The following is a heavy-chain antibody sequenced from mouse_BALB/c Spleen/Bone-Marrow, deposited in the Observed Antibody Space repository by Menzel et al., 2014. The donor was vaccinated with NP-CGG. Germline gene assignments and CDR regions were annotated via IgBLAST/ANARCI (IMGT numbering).Heavy chain of an antibody. V-gene: IGHV3-2*02. D-gene: IGHD3-1*01. J-gene: IGHJ2*01. CDR2: ITSSGHT. Sequence: EVQLQQSGPGLMKPSQSLSLTCTVTGYSITSAYAWNWIRQFPGDKLEWMGYITSSGHTSYNPSLKSRISIARDTSKNQFFLQLNSVTTEDTATYYCARSGNFSDYWGQGTTLTVSS. CDR1: GYSITSAYA. CDR3: ARSGNFSDY.